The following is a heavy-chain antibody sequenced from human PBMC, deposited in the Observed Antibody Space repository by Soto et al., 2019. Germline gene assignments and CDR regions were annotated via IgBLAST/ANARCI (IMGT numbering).Heavy chain of an antibody. CDR2: ISYTGSP. CDR3: AITWDNWFDP. Sequence: QVQLQESGPGLVKPLETLSLTCTVSGGSISTYYWGWLRQPPGKGLEWIGYISYTGSPSYNPSLKSRVTISVDMSTDQFSLRLNSVTAADTAVYFCAITWDNWFDPCGQGTLVTVSS. J-gene: IGHJ5*02. V-gene: IGHV4-59*01. D-gene: IGHD7-27*01. CDR1: GGSISTYY.